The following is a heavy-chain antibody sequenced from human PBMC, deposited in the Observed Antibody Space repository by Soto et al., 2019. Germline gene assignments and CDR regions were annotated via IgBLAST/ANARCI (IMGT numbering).Heavy chain of an antibody. D-gene: IGHD3-22*01. J-gene: IGHJ4*02. CDR3: ARGGLSYDSRGYFDY. CDR2: INPSGGST. V-gene: IGHV1-46*01. CDR1: GYTFTTYY. Sequence: ASVKVSCKASGYTFTTYYMHWVRQAPGQGLEWMGVINPSGGSTSYAQNFQGRVTMTRDTSASTVYMELSSLRSEDTAVYYCARGGLSYDSRGYFDYWGQGTMVTVAS.